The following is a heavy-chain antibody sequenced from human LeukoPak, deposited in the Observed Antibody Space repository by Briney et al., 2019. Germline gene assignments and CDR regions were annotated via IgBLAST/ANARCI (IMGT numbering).Heavy chain of an antibody. Sequence: PSETLSLNCTVSGGSISSSSNFWGWIRQPPGKGLEWIGSIFCSGSTYYNPSLNSRVTISIDTSKNQFSLRLSSVTAADTAVYYCARQMNTVTVDYWGQGTLVTVSS. V-gene: IGHV4-39*01. J-gene: IGHJ4*02. CDR1: GGSISSSSNF. D-gene: IGHD4-17*01. CDR3: ARQMNTVTVDY. CDR2: IFCSGST.